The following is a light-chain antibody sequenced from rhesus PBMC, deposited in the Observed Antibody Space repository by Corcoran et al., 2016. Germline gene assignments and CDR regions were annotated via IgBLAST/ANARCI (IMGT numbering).Light chain of an antibody. CDR1: QSVSSY. Sequence: EIVMTQSPATLALSPGERATPSCRASQSVSSYLAWYQQKPEQAPRPLIYGASSRATGIPDSFRGSGSGTELPLTISSLEPEDVGVYYCQQYNNWWTVGQGTKVES. CDR2: GAS. V-gene: IGKV3S9*01. CDR3: QQYNNWWT. J-gene: IGKJ1*01.